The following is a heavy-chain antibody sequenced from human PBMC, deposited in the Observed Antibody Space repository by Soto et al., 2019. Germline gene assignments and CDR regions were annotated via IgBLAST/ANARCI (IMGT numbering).Heavy chain of an antibody. Sequence: GGSLRLSCAASGFTFSTYAMTWVRQAPGKGLEWVSAISGSGGTTYYPDSVKGRFTISRDNSKNTLSLQMNSLRAEDTAVYYCAKRSGSGCYSWYFDYWGQGTLVTVSS. V-gene: IGHV3-23*01. CDR1: GFTFSTYA. CDR2: ISGSGGTT. J-gene: IGHJ4*02. D-gene: IGHD3-10*01. CDR3: AKRSGSGCYSWYFDY.